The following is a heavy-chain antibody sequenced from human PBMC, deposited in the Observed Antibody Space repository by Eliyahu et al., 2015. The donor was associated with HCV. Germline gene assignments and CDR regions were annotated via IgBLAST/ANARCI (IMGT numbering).Heavy chain of an antibody. D-gene: IGHD6-19*01. CDR1: GGXITTXY. V-gene: IGHV4-59*01. CDR3: ASGGGGIAVTGTGGWFDP. CDR2: IHYSGST. J-gene: IGHJ5*02. Sequence: QVQLQESGPGLVKPSETLSLTCTVXGGXITTXYWSWIRXPPGKGLEWIGYIHYSGSTNYNPSLKSRVTISIDTSKNQFSLNLTSVTAADTAMYYCASGGGGIAVTGTGGWFDPWGQGTLVTVSS.